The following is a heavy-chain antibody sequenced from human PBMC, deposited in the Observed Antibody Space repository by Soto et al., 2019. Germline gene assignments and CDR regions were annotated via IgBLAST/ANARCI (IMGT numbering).Heavy chain of an antibody. CDR2: IYYSGIS. J-gene: IGHJ4*02. CDR3: ARTEWIQLWFDY. V-gene: IGHV4-31*03. Sequence: QVQLLESDPGLVKPSQTLSLICNVSGASISSGGYYWSWIRQRPGGGLEWLGFIYYSGISHYNPSLKSRATISVDTSKNQFSLKLISVTAADTAVYYCARTEWIQLWFDYWGQGALVTVS. CDR1: GASISSGGYY. D-gene: IGHD5-18*01.